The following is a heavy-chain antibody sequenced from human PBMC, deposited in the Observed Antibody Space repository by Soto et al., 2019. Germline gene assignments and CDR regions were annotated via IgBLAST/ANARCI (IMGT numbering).Heavy chain of an antibody. V-gene: IGHV4-30-2*01. J-gene: IGHJ5*02. CDR3: AGSSGYEYNWFDP. Sequence: SETLSLTCAVSGGSISSGGYSWSWIRQPPGKGLEWIGYIYHSGSTYYNPSLKSRVTISVDRSKNQFSLKLSSVTAADTAVYYCAGSSGYEYNWFDPWGQGTLVTVSS. D-gene: IGHD5-12*01. CDR1: GGSISSGGYS. CDR2: IYHSGST.